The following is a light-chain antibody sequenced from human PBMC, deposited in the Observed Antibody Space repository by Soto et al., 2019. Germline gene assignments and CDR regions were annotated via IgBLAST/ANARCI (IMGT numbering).Light chain of an antibody. CDR1: QSVRSRY. V-gene: IGKV3D-20*02. CDR3: QQRSNRPRRT. J-gene: IGKJ5*01. Sequence: EILFTRSPRCLCLSPGERVSLSWRAIQSVRSRYLAWYQQKPGQAPRLLVYGSSSRATCIPARFSGSGSGTDFTLTISSLEPEDLAVYYCQQRSNRPRRTFGQGTRLEIK. CDR2: GSS.